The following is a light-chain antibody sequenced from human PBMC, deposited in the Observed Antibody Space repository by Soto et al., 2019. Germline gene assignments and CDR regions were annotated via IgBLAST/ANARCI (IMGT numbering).Light chain of an antibody. CDR3: QQGYTTPLT. V-gene: IGKV1-39*01. CDR2: AAS. J-gene: IGKJ4*01. CDR1: QSITTF. Sequence: DIQMTQSPSSLSASVGDRVTITCRTSQSITTFLNWYQQKPGKAPNLLIYAASSLQSGVPLRFSGSGSGTEFTLTISSLQPEDFATYYCQQGYTTPLTFGGGTKV.